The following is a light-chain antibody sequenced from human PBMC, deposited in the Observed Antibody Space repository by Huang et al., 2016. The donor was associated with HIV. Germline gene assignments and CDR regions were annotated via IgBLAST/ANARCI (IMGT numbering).Light chain of an antibody. V-gene: IGKV3-20*01. Sequence: DIVLTQSPGSLSLSPGERATLSCRASQSVSSNYLVWYQPKPGQAPRLLIYGATNRATGIPDRFSGSMSGTDFTLTISRLEPEDFAVYYCQQYDSEFTFGQGTKLDIK. CDR3: QQYDSEFT. CDR2: GAT. J-gene: IGKJ2*01. CDR1: QSVSSNY.